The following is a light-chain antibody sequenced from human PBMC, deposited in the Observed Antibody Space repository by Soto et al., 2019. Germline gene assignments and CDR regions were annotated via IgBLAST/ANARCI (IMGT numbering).Light chain of an antibody. CDR3: HQRTSWPPT. CDR1: QSVSND. CDR2: SAS. J-gene: IGKJ4*01. V-gene: IGKV3-11*01. Sequence: EIVLTQSPATLSLSPGERATLSCRASQSVSNDLGWYHQKPGQAPRVLIYSASNRATGIPARFSGSGSGTDFTLTISSLEPEDFAFYYCHQRTSWPPTFGGGTKVEMK.